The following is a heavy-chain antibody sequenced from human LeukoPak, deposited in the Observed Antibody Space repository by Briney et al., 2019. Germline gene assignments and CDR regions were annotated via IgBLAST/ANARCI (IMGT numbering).Heavy chain of an antibody. CDR3: ARQGDSTEKFDP. V-gene: IGHV4-39*01. D-gene: IGHD6-13*01. CDR2: IYYSGTT. J-gene: IGHJ5*02. Sequence: PSETLSLTCTVSGGSISSSSYWWGWIRQPPGKGLEWIGSIYYSGTTYYNPSLKSRVTISVDTSKNQFSLKLTSVTAADTAVYYCARQGDSTEKFDPWGQGTLVTVSS. CDR1: GGSISSSSYW.